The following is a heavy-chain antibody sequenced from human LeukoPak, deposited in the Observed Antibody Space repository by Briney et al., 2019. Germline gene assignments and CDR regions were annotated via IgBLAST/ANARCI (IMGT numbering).Heavy chain of an antibody. CDR3: ARVTAVYYGMDV. J-gene: IGHJ6*02. D-gene: IGHD6-19*01. V-gene: IGHV4-59*01. CDR2: IYYSGST. Sequence: SETLSLTCTVSGGSISSYYWSWIRQPPGKGLEWIGYIYYSGSTNYNPSLKSRVTISVDTSKNQFSLKLSSATAADTAVYYCARVTAVYYGMDVWGQGTTVTVSS. CDR1: GGSISSYY.